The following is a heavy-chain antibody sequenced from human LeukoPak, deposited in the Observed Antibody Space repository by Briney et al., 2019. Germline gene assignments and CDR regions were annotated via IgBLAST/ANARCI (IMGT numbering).Heavy chain of an antibody. CDR3: ARDAPPYCTNGVCYGYYYYYGMDV. J-gene: IGHJ6*02. V-gene: IGHV3-21*01. CDR1: GFTFSSYS. CDR2: ISSSSSYI. D-gene: IGHD2-8*01. Sequence: GGSLRLSCAASGFTFSSYSMNWVRQAPGKGLERVSSISSSSSYIYYADSVKGRFTISRDNAKNSLYLQMNSLRAEDTAVYYCARDAPPYCTNGVCYGYYYYYGMDVWGQGTTVTVSS.